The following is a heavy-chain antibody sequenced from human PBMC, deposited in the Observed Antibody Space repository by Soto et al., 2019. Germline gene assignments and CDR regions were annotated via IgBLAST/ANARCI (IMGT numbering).Heavy chain of an antibody. J-gene: IGHJ6*02. V-gene: IGHV1-69*12. CDR2: IIPIFGTA. CDR1: GGTFSRYA. Sequence: QVQLVQSGAEVKKPGSSVKVSCKASGGTFSRYAITWVRQAPGQGLEWMGGIIPIFGTANYAQKFQGRVTITADEATSTAYMELSSLRSEDPAVFYCATPEMGNYYYGLDVWGQGTTVTVSS. D-gene: IGHD7-27*01. CDR3: ATPEMGNYYYGLDV.